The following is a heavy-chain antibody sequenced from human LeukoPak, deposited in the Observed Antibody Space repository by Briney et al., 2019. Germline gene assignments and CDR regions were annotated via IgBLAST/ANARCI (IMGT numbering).Heavy chain of an antibody. D-gene: IGHD3-3*01. CDR2: THYSGSG. Sequence: SQTLSLTCTVSAGSVSSGSYYWTWLRQYPGKGLEWIGYTHYSGSGYNNPSLKSRVTISVDTSKSQFSLKLNSVTAADTAVYFCARAILTASGFVWHFDLWGRGTLVTVSS. CDR1: AGSVSSGSYY. V-gene: IGHV4-31*03. J-gene: IGHJ2*01. CDR3: ARAILTASGFVWHFDL.